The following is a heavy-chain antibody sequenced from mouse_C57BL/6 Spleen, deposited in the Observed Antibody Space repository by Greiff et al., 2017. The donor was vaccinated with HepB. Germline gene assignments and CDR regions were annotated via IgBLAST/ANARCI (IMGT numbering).Heavy chain of an antibody. CDR1: GYAFTNYL. J-gene: IGHJ4*01. Sequence: QVHVKQSGAELVRPGTSVKVSCKASGYAFTNYLIEWVKQRPGQGLEWIGVINPGSGGTNYNEKFKGKATLTADKSSSTAYMQLSSLTSEDSAVYFCTRSSEGMDYWGQGTSGTVPS. CDR3: TRSSEGMDY. V-gene: IGHV1-54*01. CDR2: INPGSGGT.